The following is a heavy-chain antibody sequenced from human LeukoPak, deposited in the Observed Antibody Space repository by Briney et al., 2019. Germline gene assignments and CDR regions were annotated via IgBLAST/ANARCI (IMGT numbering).Heavy chain of an antibody. Sequence: ASVKVSCKATSRISWVRQAPGQGLEWMGWIGTYGGDTYYAQKFQGRITVTTDTSTSTVYMELRNLRSDDTAVYYCAGSGRTTTPLDYWGQGTLVTVSS. V-gene: IGHV1-18*01. CDR3: AGSGRTTTPLDY. CDR1: TSR. D-gene: IGHD1-1*01. CDR2: IGTYGGDT. J-gene: IGHJ4*02.